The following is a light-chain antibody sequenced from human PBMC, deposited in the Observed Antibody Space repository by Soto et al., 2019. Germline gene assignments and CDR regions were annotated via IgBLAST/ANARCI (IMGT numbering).Light chain of an antibody. J-gene: IGKJ5*01. CDR2: DAS. CDR3: QQRHVWPIT. V-gene: IGKV3-11*01. CDR1: QSVNNY. Sequence: EIVLTQSPATLSLSPGEGANLSCRASQSVNNYLAWYQHKPGQAPRLLIYDASNRATGIPARFSGSGSGTDFTLTISSLEPEDSAVYYCQQRHVWPITFGQGTRREIK.